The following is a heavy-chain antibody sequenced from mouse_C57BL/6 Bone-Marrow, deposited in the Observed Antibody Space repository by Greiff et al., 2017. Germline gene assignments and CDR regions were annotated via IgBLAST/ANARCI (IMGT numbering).Heavy chain of an antibody. D-gene: IGHD1-1*01. CDR1: GYTFTDYE. CDR3: TRFYYYGSSGLFAY. CDR2: IDPETGGT. V-gene: IGHV1-15*01. J-gene: IGHJ3*01. Sequence: QVQLKESGAELVRPGASVTLSCKASGYTFTDYEMHWVKQTPVHGLEWIGAIDPETGGTAYNQKFKGKAILTADKSSSTAYMELRSLTSEDSAVYYCTRFYYYGSSGLFAYWGQGTLVTVSA.